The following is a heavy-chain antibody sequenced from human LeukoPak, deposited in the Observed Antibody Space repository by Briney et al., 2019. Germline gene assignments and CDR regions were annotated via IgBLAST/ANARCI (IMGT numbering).Heavy chain of an antibody. D-gene: IGHD3-10*01. Sequence: SETLSLTCTVSGGPISSYYWSWIRQPPGKGLEWIGYIYYSGSTNYNPSLKSRVTISVDTSKNQFSLKLSSVTAADTAVYYCARHEFQAPYGYWGQETLVTVSS. V-gene: IGHV4-59*01. CDR3: ARHEFQAPYGY. CDR2: IYYSGST. J-gene: IGHJ4*02. CDR1: GGPISSYY.